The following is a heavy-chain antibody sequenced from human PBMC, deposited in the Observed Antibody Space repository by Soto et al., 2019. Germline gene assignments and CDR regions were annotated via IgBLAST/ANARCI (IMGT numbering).Heavy chain of an antibody. CDR3: ARRPIVAVVARRIGGFDP. D-gene: IGHD2-15*01. CDR2: INHSGST. J-gene: IGHJ5*02. V-gene: IGHV4-34*01. CDR1: GGSFSGYY. Sequence: SETLSLTCAVYGGSFSGYYWSWIRQSPGKGLEWIGEINHSGSTNYNPSLKSRVTISVDTSKNQFSLKLSSVTAADTAVYYCARRPIVAVVARRIGGFDPWGQGTLVTAPQ.